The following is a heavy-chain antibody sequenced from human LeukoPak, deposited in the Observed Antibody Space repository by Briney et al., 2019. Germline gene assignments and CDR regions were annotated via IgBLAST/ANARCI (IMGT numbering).Heavy chain of an antibody. D-gene: IGHD3-3*01. Sequence: GGSLRVSCAASGFTFSDYYMSWIRQAPGNGLEWVSYISSSGSTIYYADSVKGRFTISRDNAKNSLYLQMNSLRAEDTAVYYCARVVTIFGVVMTYGMDVWGQGTTVTVSS. CDR3: ARVVTIFGVVMTYGMDV. V-gene: IGHV3-11*01. CDR2: ISSSGSTI. J-gene: IGHJ6*02. CDR1: GFTFSDYY.